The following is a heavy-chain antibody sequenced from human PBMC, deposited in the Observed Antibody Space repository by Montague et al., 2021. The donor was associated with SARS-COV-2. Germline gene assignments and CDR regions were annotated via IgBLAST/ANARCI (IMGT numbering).Heavy chain of an antibody. CDR1: GDSISYFY. D-gene: IGHD6-13*01. CDR3: ARDVVAAPGTFDY. Sequence: SETLSLTCTVSGDSISYFYWSWIRQPAGKGLEWIGRVSAGGSTNYNPSLNSRVTMSVDTSKKQFSLRLSPVTAADTAVYYRARDVVAAPGTFDYWGQGTLVTVSS. J-gene: IGHJ4*02. CDR2: VSAGGST. V-gene: IGHV4-4*07.